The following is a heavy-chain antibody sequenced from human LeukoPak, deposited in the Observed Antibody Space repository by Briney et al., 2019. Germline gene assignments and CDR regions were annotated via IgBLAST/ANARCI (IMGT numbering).Heavy chain of an antibody. CDR3: AKDQVTIIVVAPMI. Sequence: GGSLRLSCAASGFTFSSYSMNWVRQAPGKGLEWVSSISSSSSYIYYADSVKGRFTISRDNAKNSLYLQMNSLRAEDTAVYYCAKDQVTIIVVAPMIWGQGTLVTVSS. V-gene: IGHV3-21*04. J-gene: IGHJ4*02. CDR2: ISSSSSYI. D-gene: IGHD3-22*01. CDR1: GFTFSSYS.